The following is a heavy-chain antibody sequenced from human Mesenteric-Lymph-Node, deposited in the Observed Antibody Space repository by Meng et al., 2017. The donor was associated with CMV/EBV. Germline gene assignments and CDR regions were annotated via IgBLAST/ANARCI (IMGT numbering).Heavy chain of an antibody. D-gene: IGHD3-10*01. V-gene: IGHV3-9*01. CDR3: VKGPTSGELLWYYWFEF. CDR1: GFIFDEYA. CDR2: ISWNSGNI. J-gene: IGHJ5*01. Sequence: GGSLRLSCAASGFIFDEYAMHWVRQAPGKGLEWVSGISWNSGNIGYADSVNGRFTISRDNAKNSLYLQMNSLRPEDTALYYCVKGPTSGELLWYYWFEFWGHGTRVTVSS.